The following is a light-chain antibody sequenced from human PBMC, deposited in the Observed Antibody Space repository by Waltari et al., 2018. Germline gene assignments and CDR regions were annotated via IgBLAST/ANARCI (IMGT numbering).Light chain of an antibody. CDR1: SSDVGGYTR. CDR2: EGS. CDR3: CSYATGSSYV. J-gene: IGLJ1*01. V-gene: IGLV2-23*01. Sequence: QSALTQPASVSGSPGQSITISCTGTSSDVGGYTRVPWYQRHPGKAPKLIIYEGSKRPSGVSNRFSGSKSVYTASLTISGVQAEDEADYYCCSYATGSSYVFGTGTKVTVL.